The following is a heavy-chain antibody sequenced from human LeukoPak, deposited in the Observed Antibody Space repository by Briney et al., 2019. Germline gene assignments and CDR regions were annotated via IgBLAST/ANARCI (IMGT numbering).Heavy chain of an antibody. D-gene: IGHD2-15*01. CDR1: GFTFSTYA. CDR3: AKDRGGGGSCIDY. V-gene: IGHV3-23*01. J-gene: IGHJ4*02. Sequence: PGGSLRLSCAASGFTFSTYAMSWVRQAPGKGLEWVSVISGSGSSTYYADSVKGRFTISRDNSKNTLYLQMNSLRAEDTAVYYCAKDRGGGGSCIDYWGQGTLVTVSS. CDR2: ISGSGSST.